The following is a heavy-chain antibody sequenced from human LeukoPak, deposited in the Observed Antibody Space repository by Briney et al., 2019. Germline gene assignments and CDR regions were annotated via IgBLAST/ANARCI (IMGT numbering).Heavy chain of an antibody. V-gene: IGHV3-74*01. CDR2: INDDGTFT. D-gene: IGHD6-19*01. Sequence: AGGSLRLSRAASGFTFRNYWMHWVRQVPGKGLVWVSRINDDGTFTTYADSVKGRFIISRDNAKNTVYLQMNNMRVDDTAVYYCARVAGWHWFDPWGQGTLVTVSS. CDR3: ARVAGWHWFDP. CDR1: GFTFRNYW. J-gene: IGHJ5*02.